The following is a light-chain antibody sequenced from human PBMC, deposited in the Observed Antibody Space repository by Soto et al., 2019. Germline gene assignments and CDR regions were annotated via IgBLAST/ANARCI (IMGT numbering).Light chain of an antibody. V-gene: IGKV3-15*01. CDR1: QSVSSSY. CDR2: GAS. CDR3: QQYNNWLWT. J-gene: IGKJ1*01. Sequence: EILLTQSPGTLSLSPGERSTLSCRAIQSVSSSYLAWYQQKPGQAPRLLIYGASTRATGIPARFSGSGSGTEFTLTISSLQSEDFAVYYCQQYNNWLWTFGQGTKVDIK.